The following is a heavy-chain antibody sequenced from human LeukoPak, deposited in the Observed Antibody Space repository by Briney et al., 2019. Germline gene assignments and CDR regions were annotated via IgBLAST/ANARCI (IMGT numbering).Heavy chain of an antibody. Sequence: GGSLRLSCAASGFTFSSYSMNWVRQAPGKGLEWVSFISSSSSYIYYADSVKGRFTISRDNSKNTLYLQMNSLRAEDTAVYYCARGVEIGSTSCYRSGDCYSSDYWGEGTLVTVSS. CDR1: GFTFSSYS. V-gene: IGHV3-21*01. J-gene: IGHJ4*02. CDR2: ISSSSSYI. D-gene: IGHD2-2*02. CDR3: ARGVEIGSTSCYRSGDCYSSDY.